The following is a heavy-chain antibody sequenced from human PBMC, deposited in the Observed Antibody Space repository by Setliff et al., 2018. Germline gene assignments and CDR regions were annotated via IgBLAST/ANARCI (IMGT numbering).Heavy chain of an antibody. CDR1: GFTFSSYA. CDR3: AGRLGASTRYYYYGLDV. CDR2: ISGSGGST. J-gene: IGHJ6*02. Sequence: GGSLRLSCAASGFTFSSYAMSWVRQAPGKGLEWVSFISGSGGSTYYADSVKGRFTISRDNSKNTLYLQVNSLRAEDTAVYYCAGRLGASTRYYYYGLDVWGQGTTVTVSS. D-gene: IGHD3-16*01. V-gene: IGHV3-23*01.